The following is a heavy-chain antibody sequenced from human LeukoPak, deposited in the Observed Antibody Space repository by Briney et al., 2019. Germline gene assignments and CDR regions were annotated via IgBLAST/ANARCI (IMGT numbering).Heavy chain of an antibody. J-gene: IGHJ6*02. D-gene: IGHD4-17*01. CDR1: GYTFTSYD. V-gene: IGHV1-2*02. CDR2: INPNSGGT. CDR3: ATKDVSTVTTIGMDV. Sequence: ASVKVSCKASGYTFTSYDINWVRQAPGQGLEWMGWINPNSGGTNYAQKFQGRVTMTRDTSISTAYMEPSRLRSDDTAVYYCATKDVSTVTTIGMDVWGQGTTVTVSS.